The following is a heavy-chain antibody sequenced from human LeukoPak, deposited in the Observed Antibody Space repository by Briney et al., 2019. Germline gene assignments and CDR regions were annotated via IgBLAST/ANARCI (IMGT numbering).Heavy chain of an antibody. Sequence: SETLSLTCTVSGGSISSYYWSWIRRPPGKGLEWIGYIYYSGSTNYNPSLKSRVTMSVDTSKNQFSLKLSSVTAADTAVYYCAREFPYCGGDCYSGYFDYWGQGTLVTVSS. V-gene: IGHV4-59*12. CDR2: IYYSGST. J-gene: IGHJ4*02. CDR3: AREFPYCGGDCYSGYFDY. CDR1: GGSISSYY. D-gene: IGHD2-21*02.